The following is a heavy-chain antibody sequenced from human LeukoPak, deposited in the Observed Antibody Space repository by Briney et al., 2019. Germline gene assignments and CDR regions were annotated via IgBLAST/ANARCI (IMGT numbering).Heavy chain of an antibody. Sequence: GGSLRLSCAASGFTFSSYAMSWVRQAPGKGLEWVSAISGSGGSTYYAGSVKGRFTISRDNSKNTLYLQMNSLRVEDTAVYYCAKSGQWLVKDYWGQGTLVTVSS. CDR1: GFTFSSYA. J-gene: IGHJ4*02. CDR3: AKSGQWLVKDY. D-gene: IGHD6-19*01. CDR2: ISGSGGST. V-gene: IGHV3-23*01.